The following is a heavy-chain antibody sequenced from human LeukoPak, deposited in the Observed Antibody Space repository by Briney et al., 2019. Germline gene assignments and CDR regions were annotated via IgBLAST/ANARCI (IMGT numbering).Heavy chain of an antibody. CDR1: GYTFTSYG. CDR2: INPSGGST. V-gene: IGHV1-46*01. CDR3: ARVRGGPDY. J-gene: IGHJ4*02. Sequence: ASVKVSCKASGYTFTSYGISWARQAPGQGLEWMGIINPSGGSTSYAQKFQGRVTMTRDTSTSTVYMELSSLRSEDTAVYYCARVRGGPDYWGQGTLVTVSS. D-gene: IGHD3-16*01.